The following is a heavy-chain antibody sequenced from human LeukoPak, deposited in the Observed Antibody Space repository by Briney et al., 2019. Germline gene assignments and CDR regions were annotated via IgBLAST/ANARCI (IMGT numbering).Heavy chain of an antibody. CDR3: AKGSGYDSSGYSYYFDY. CDR2: ISGSGGST. J-gene: IGHJ4*02. D-gene: IGHD3-22*01. Sequence: PGGSLRLSCAASGFSFSSYGMHWVRQAPGKGLEWVSAISGSGGSTYYADSVKGRFTISRDNSKNTLYLQMNSLRAEDTAVYYCAKGSGYDSSGYSYYFDYWGQGTLVTVSS. CDR1: GFSFSSYG. V-gene: IGHV3-23*01.